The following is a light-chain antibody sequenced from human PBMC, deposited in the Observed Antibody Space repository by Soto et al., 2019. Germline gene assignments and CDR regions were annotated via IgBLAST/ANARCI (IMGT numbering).Light chain of an antibody. Sequence: DIQLTQSPSTLSASIGDRVTITCRTIQSVDHWLAWYQQKPGEAPKLLLSRTSTLQTGVPSRFSGSGSGTKFTLTAGGLQPDDFATDYCEQYSHFSKTCGQGTEVEI. V-gene: IGKV1-5*03. CDR3: EQYSHFSKT. CDR2: RTS. CDR1: QSVDHW. J-gene: IGKJ1*01.